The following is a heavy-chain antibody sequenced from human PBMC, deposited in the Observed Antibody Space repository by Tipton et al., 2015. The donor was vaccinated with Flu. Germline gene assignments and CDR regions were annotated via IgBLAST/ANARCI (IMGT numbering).Heavy chain of an antibody. CDR3: ASGNFYDSSGYFAF. CDR1: SGSLSGYY. J-gene: IGHJ4*02. CDR2: THTNGNT. D-gene: IGHD3-22*01. Sequence: TLSLTCNVSSGSLSGYYWSWIRQPVGKGPEWIGRTHTNGNTNYNSSFGSRLTMSLDTSKSQFSMTLTSVTVADTAVYYCASGNFYDSSGYFAFWGQGILVTVSS. V-gene: IGHV4-4*07.